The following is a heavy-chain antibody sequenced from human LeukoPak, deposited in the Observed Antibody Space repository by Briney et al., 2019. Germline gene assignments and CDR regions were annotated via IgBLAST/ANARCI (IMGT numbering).Heavy chain of an antibody. CDR1: GGSISSSSYY. Sequence: SETLSLTCTVSGGSISSSSYYWGWIRQPPGKGLEWIGSIYYSGGTYYNPSLKSRVTISVDTSKNQFSLKLSSVTAADTAVYYCARHYGVFDYWGQGTLVTVSS. J-gene: IGHJ4*02. V-gene: IGHV4-39*01. CDR2: IYYSGGT. D-gene: IGHD4-17*01. CDR3: ARHYGVFDY.